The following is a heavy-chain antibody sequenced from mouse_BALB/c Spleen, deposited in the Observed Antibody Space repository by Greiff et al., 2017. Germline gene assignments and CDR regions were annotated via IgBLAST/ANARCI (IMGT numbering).Heavy chain of an antibody. V-gene: IGHV1-55*01. CDR1: GYNFTSYW. J-gene: IGHJ2*01. CDR3: ARSGTGTRFDY. D-gene: IGHD4-1*01. CDR2: IYPGSGST. Sequence: QVQLQQPGAELVKPGTSVKLSCKASGYNFTSYWINWVKLRPGQGLEWIGDIYPGSGSTNYNEKFKSKATLTVDTSSSTAYMQLSSLASEDSALYYCARSGTGTRFDYWGQGTTLTVSS.